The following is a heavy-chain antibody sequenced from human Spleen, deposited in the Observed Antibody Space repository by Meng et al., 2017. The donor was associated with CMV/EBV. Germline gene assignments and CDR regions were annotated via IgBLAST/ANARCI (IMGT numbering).Heavy chain of an antibody. V-gene: IGHV3-23*01. J-gene: IGHJ4*02. CDR2: FSGSGGIT. Sequence: TFRSYAMTCVRQAPGKGLEWVSAFSGSGGITSYADSVKGRFTISRDNSKNTLYLQMSSLRAEDTAAYYCAKTPGFCSTTSCYYSFDYWGQGTLVTVSS. CDR1: TFRSYA. D-gene: IGHD2-2*01. CDR3: AKTPGFCSTTSCYYSFDY.